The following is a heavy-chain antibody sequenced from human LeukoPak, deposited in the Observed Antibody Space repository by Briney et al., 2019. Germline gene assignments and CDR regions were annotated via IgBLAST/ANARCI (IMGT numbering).Heavy chain of an antibody. CDR1: GGSISSGGYY. CDR3: AGDQLALNALDM. D-gene: IGHD1-1*01. CDR2: IYYSGST. V-gene: IGHV4-31*03. Sequence: SQTLSLTCTVSGGSISSGGYYWSSIRQHPGKGLEWIGYIYYSGSTYYNPSLKSRVTISVDTSKNQFSLRLSSVTAADTAVYFCAGDQLALNALDMWGQGTMVTVSS. J-gene: IGHJ3*02.